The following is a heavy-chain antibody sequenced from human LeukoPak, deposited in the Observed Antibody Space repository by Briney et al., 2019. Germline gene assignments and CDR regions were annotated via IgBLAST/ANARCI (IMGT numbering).Heavy chain of an antibody. V-gene: IGHV1-69*05. CDR3: ARGDPYGDLGAGAFDI. Sequence: SSVKVSCKASGGTFSSYAISWVRQAPGQGLEWMGRIIPIFGTANYAQKFQGRVTITTDESTSTAYMELSSLRSEDTAVYYCARGDPYGDLGAGAFDIWGQGTMVTVSS. CDR1: GGTFSSYA. CDR2: IIPIFGTA. J-gene: IGHJ3*02. D-gene: IGHD4-17*01.